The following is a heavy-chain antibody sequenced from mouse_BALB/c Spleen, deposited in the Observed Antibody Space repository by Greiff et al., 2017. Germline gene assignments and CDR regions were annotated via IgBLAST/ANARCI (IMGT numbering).Heavy chain of an antibody. CDR3: ARSGAGTSGFAY. D-gene: IGHD4-1*01. J-gene: IGHJ3*01. Sequence: QVQLKQSGAELARPGASVKMSCKASGYTFTSYTMHWVKQRPGQGLEWIGYINPSSGYTNYNQKFKDKATLTADKSSSTAYMQLSSLTSEDSAVYYCARSGAGTSGFAYWGQGTLVTVSA. V-gene: IGHV1-4*01. CDR2: INPSSGYT. CDR1: GYTFTSYT.